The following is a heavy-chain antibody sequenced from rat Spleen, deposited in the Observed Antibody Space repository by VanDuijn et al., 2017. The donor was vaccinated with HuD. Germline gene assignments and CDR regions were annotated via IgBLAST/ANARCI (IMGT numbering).Heavy chain of an antibody. J-gene: IGHJ3*01. CDR3: ARGGYNYGWFAY. Sequence: EVQLVESGGGFVQPGRSLKLSCAASGFTVSDYYMAWVRQAPTEGLEWVATFSTGGGNTYYRDSVKGRFTISRDNAKNTLYRQMDSLRSEDTATYYCARGGYNYGWFAYWGQGTLVTVSS. CDR1: GFTVSDYY. CDR2: FSTGGGNT. D-gene: IGHD1-9*01. V-gene: IGHV5-25*01.